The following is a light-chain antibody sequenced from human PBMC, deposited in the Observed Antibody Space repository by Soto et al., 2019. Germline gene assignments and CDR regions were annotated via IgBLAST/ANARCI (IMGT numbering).Light chain of an antibody. CDR1: QGIRHD. CDR2: SAS. Sequence: DIHMTQSPSSLSASVGDRVTLTCRASQGIRHDLGWYQQKPGKAPKRLIYSASSLQSGVPPRFSGGGGGTDFTLTISSLQPEDFATYYCQQSYSTPSITFGQGTRLEIK. CDR3: QQSYSTPSIT. V-gene: IGKV1-39*01. J-gene: IGKJ5*01.